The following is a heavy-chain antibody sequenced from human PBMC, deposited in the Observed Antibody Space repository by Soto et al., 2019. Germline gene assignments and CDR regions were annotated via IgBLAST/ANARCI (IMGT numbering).Heavy chain of an antibody. Sequence: QVQLVQSGAEVKKPGASLKVSCKASGYTFSNFGVSWVRQAPGQGLEWIGWINPDNGDTNYGQKFQGRATMTTDTFTNTAYMEVRGLRSDDTAVYYCARGVRVSACRDYYMDVWGEGTTVTVSS. D-gene: IGHD3-10*02. CDR1: GYTFSNFG. V-gene: IGHV1-18*01. CDR2: INPDNGDT. CDR3: ARGVRVSACRDYYMDV. J-gene: IGHJ6*03.